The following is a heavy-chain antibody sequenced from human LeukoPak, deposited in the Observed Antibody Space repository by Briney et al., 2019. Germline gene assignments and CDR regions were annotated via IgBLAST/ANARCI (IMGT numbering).Heavy chain of an antibody. J-gene: IGHJ4*02. CDR3: TKVGDSRDEFDY. D-gene: IGHD3-22*01. V-gene: IGHV3-23*01. Sequence: GGSLRLSCAGFGFTFSSYAMSWVRQAPGKGLEWVSAISGSGGSTYYADSVKGRFTISRDNSKNTLYLQMNSLRAEDTAVYYCTKVGDSRDEFDYWGQGTLVTVSS. CDR2: ISGSGGST. CDR1: GFTFSSYA.